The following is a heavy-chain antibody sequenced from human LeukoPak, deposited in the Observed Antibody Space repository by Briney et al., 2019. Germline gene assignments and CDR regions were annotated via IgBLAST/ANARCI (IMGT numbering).Heavy chain of an antibody. CDR1: GYTFTSYG. CDR2: ISAYNGNT. CDR3: ARVGFGKYDILTGYYVDAFDI. Sequence: ASVKVSCKASGYTFTSYGISWVRQAPGQGLEWMGWISAYNGNTNYAQKLQGRVTMTTDTSTSTAYMELRSLRSDDTAVYYCARVGFGKYDILTGYYVDAFDIWGQGTMVTVSS. D-gene: IGHD3-9*01. J-gene: IGHJ3*02. V-gene: IGHV1-18*01.